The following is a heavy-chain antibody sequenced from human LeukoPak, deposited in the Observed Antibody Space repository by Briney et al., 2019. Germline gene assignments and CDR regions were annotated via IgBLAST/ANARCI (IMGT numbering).Heavy chain of an antibody. D-gene: IGHD3-22*01. Sequence: SETLSLTCTVSGGSISSYYWSWIRQPPGKGLEWIGYIYDSGSTNYNPSLKSRVTISVDTSKNQFSLKPSSVTAADTAVYYCARDTNYYDSSGYHPLWYFDLWGRVTLVTVSS. CDR1: GGSISSYY. J-gene: IGHJ2*01. CDR3: ARDTNYYDSSGYHPLWYFDL. V-gene: IGHV4-59*01. CDR2: IYDSGST.